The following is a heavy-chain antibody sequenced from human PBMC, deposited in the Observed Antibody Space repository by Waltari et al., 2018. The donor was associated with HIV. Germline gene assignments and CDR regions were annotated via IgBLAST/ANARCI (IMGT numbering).Heavy chain of an antibody. D-gene: IGHD3-10*01. CDR2: INPPRGGT. CDR1: GYTLTDYY. CDR3: ARGGPRNYYYYGWEV. Sequence: QVQLVQSGAEVKKPGASVKVSCKASGYTLTDYYLHWVRQAPGQGLDYVGWINPPRGGTKSAQECYGRVTMTRDTSVKIAYMELRGLTSDDTAVYYCARGGPRNYYYYGWEVWGQGTTVTVSS. V-gene: IGHV1-2*02. J-gene: IGHJ6*02.